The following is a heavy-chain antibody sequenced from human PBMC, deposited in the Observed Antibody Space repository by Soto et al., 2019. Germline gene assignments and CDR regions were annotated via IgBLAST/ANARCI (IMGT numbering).Heavy chain of an antibody. CDR1: VGSISVDH. CDR3: ASGKQIDRFDY. J-gene: IGHJ4*02. Sequence: AETLSLTCSFSVGSISVDHWSWVRQPPGKGLEWIGYMYHSGSTNNNPSLKSRVTISLDTSKNQVSLKLSSVTAADTALYYCASGKQIDRFDYWGQGTQVTVSS. V-gene: IGHV4-59*01. CDR2: MYHSGST. D-gene: IGHD3-22*01.